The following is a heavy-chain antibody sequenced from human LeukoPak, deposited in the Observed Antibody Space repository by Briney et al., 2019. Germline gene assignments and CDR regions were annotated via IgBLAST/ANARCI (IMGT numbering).Heavy chain of an antibody. CDR3: ASEGYWGHYYYYGVDV. CDR2: IYSGGST. Sequence: GGSLRLSCAASGFTVSSNYMSWVRQAPGKGLEWVSVIYSGGSTYYADSVKGRFTISRDNSKNTLYLQMNSLRAEDTAVYYCASEGYWGHYYYYGVDVWGQGTTVTVSS. V-gene: IGHV3-53*01. J-gene: IGHJ6*02. CDR1: GFTVSSNY. D-gene: IGHD7-27*01.